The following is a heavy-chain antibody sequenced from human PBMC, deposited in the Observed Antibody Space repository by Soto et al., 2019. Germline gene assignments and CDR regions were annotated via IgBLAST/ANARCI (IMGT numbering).Heavy chain of an antibody. Sequence: QVQLQQSGPGLVKPSGTLSLTCAVSGGSVHSTNCWNWVRQPPEKGLEWIGAVHHSGTSNYRPSLKTRLTISVDKSNNEVSMNMRSVTAADTAIYYCGRANPSGSPIDSWGQGILVTVAS. CDR3: GRANPSGSPIDS. D-gene: IGHD6-19*01. CDR1: GGSVHSTNC. CDR2: VHHSGTS. J-gene: IGHJ4*02. V-gene: IGHV4-4*02.